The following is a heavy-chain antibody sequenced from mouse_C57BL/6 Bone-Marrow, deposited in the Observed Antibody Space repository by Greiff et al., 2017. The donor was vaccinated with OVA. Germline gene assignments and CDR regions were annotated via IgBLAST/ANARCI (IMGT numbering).Heavy chain of an antibody. CDR2: ILPSIGRT. Sequence: QVQLQQSGSELRSPGSSVKLSCKDFDSEVFPIAYMSWVRQKPGHGFEWIGGILPSIGRTIYGEKFEDKATLDADTLSNTAYLELNSLTSEDSAIYYCARKSLLLRYPWYFDVWGTGTTVTVSS. CDR3: ARKSLLLRYPWYFDV. V-gene: IGHV15-2*01. CDR1: DSEVFPIAY. D-gene: IGHD1-1*01. J-gene: IGHJ1*03.